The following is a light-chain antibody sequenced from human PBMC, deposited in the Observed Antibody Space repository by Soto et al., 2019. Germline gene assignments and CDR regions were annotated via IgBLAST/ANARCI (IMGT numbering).Light chain of an antibody. Sequence: EIVLTQSPATLSLSPGERATLSCRASQSVSSYLAWYQQKPGQAPRLLIYDASNRATGIPARFSGSGSGTELTLTISSREPEDFAVYYCQQRSNWPITFGQGTRLEIK. J-gene: IGKJ5*01. CDR1: QSVSSY. CDR2: DAS. V-gene: IGKV3-11*01. CDR3: QQRSNWPIT.